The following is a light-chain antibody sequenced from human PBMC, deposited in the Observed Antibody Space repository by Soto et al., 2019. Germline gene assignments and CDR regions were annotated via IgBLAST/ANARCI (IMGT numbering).Light chain of an antibody. J-gene: IGLJ1*01. CDR1: SSDVNDYKF. V-gene: IGLV2-11*01. CDR2: GVS. Sequence: QSALTQPRSVSGSPGQSVTISCTGTSSDVNDYKFVSWYQQHPGKAPKLMIFGVSERPSGVPDRFSASKSANTASLSISGLQAEDEADYYCCLYTGTYSYVFGSGTKLTVL. CDR3: CLYTGTYSYV.